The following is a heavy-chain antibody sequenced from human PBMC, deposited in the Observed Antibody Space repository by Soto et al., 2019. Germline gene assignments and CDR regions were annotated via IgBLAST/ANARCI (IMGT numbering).Heavy chain of an antibody. D-gene: IGHD1-20*01. Sequence: EVQLVESGGGLVQPGGSLRLSCAASGFTFSSHWMHWVRRTPGTGLACVARIQSDGSYRDYGDSVKGRFTISRDNAKNTLYLQMNNLRADDTAVYYCVRDSGAYNLDYWGQGTLVTVSS. CDR2: IQSDGSYR. CDR3: VRDSGAYNLDY. CDR1: GFTFSSHW. J-gene: IGHJ4*02. V-gene: IGHV3-74*01.